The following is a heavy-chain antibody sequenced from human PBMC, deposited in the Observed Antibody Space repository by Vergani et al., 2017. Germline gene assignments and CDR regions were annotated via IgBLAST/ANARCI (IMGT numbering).Heavy chain of an antibody. D-gene: IGHD3-3*01. V-gene: IGHV3-48*01. CDR3: ARDAGITIFGVVIRHFDY. CDR1: GFTFSSYS. CDR2: ISSSSSTI. Sequence: EVQLVESGGGLVQPGGSLRLSCAASGFTFSSYSMNWVRQAPGKGLEWVSYISSSSSTIYYADSVKGRFTISRDNAKNSLYLQMNSLRAEDTAVYYCARDAGITIFGVVIRHFDYWGQGTLVTVSS. J-gene: IGHJ4*02.